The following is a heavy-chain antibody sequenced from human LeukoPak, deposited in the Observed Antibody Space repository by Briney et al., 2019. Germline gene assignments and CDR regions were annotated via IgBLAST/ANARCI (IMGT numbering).Heavy chain of an antibody. Sequence: SETPSLTCAVYGGSFSGYYWSWIRQPPGKGLEWIGYIYYSGSTYYNPSLKSRVTISVDTSKNQFSLKLSSVTAADTAVYYCARGRGKRITIFGVTYNWFDPWGQGTLVTVSS. CDR1: GGSFSGYY. D-gene: IGHD3-3*01. CDR2: IYYSGST. J-gene: IGHJ5*02. CDR3: ARGRGKRITIFGVTYNWFDP. V-gene: IGHV4-30-4*08.